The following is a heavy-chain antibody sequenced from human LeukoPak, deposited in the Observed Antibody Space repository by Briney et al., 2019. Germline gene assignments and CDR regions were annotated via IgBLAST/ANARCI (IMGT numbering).Heavy chain of an antibody. CDR3: ARDPPFIIGTTFFDY. V-gene: IGHV3-21*01. CDR2: ISTSSTYI. CDR1: GFTFSSYS. D-gene: IGHD1-20*01. J-gene: IGHJ4*02. Sequence: GGSLRLSCAASGFTFSSYSMNWVRQAPGKGLEWVSSISTSSTYIYYADSVKGRFTIPRDNAKNSLYLQMNSLRAEDTAVYYCARDPPFIIGTTFFDYWGQGTLVTVSS.